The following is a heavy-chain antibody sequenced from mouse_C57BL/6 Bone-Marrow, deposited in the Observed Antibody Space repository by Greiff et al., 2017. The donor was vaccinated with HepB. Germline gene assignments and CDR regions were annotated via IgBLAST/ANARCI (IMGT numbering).Heavy chain of an antibody. V-gene: IGHV1-54*01. D-gene: IGHD2-4*01. J-gene: IGHJ3*01. CDR1: GYSFTNYL. CDR2: INPGSGGT. CDR3: AGDDDFFFAY. Sequence: QVQLQQSGAELVRPGTSVKVSCKASGYSFTNYLIEWVKQRPGQGLEWIGVINPGSGGTNYNEKFKGKATLTADKSSSTAYMQLSSLTAEDSAVYFCAGDDDFFFAYWGQGTLVTVSA.